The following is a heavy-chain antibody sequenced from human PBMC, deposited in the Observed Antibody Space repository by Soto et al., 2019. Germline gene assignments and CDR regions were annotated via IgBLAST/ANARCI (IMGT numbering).Heavy chain of an antibody. CDR2: IIPILGIA. Sequence: WPSVKVSCKASGGTFSSYTISWVRQAPGQGLEWMGRIIPILGIANYAQKFQGRVTITADKSTSTAYMELSSLRSEDTAVYYCALHDSSGWDIDYWGQGTLVTVSS. J-gene: IGHJ4*02. D-gene: IGHD6-19*01. CDR1: GGTFSSYT. V-gene: IGHV1-69*02. CDR3: ALHDSSGWDIDY.